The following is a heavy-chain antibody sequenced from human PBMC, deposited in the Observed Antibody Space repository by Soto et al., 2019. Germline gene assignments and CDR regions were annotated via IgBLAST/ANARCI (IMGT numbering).Heavy chain of an antibody. Sequence: NPSETLSLTCAVYGGSFSGYYWTWIRQPPGTGLEWIGEINHSGSTNYNPSLKSRVTISVDTSKNQFSLKLTSVTAADTVVYYCARDKITGLFDYWGQGTLVTVSS. CDR2: INHSGST. CDR1: GGSFSGYY. CDR3: ARDKITGLFDY. D-gene: IGHD2-8*02. J-gene: IGHJ4*02. V-gene: IGHV4-34*01.